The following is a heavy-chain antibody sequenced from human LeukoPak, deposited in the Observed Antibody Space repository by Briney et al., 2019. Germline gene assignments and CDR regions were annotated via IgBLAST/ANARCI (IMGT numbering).Heavy chain of an antibody. CDR3: ARPLDLAYCGGDCFSSLDY. Sequence: PGGSLRLSCAASGFTFSDYYMSWIRQAPGKGLEWVSYINSSGSTIYYADSVKGRFTISRDNAKNSLYLQMNSLRAEDTAVYYCARPLDLAYCGGDCFSSLDYWGQGTLVTVSS. J-gene: IGHJ4*02. D-gene: IGHD2-21*02. CDR2: INSSGSTI. CDR1: GFTFSDYY. V-gene: IGHV3-11*01.